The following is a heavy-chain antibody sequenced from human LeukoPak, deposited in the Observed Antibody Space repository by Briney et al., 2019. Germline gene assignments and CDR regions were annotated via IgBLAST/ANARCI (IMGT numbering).Heavy chain of an antibody. J-gene: IGHJ3*02. CDR1: GGSISTYY. V-gene: IGHV4-59*08. CDR2: VYSSGHT. CDR3: ARHPFSDGFDI. Sequence: SETLSLTCTVSGGSISTYYWSWIRQPPGKGLEWIAYVYSSGHTNYNPSLKGRVTISVDTSKNQFSLEVNSVTAADTAVYYCARHPFSDGFDIWGQGTMVTVSS.